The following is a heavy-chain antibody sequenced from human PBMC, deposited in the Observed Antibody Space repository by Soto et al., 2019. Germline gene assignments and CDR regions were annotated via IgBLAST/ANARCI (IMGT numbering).Heavy chain of an antibody. CDR2: IYYSGST. CDR3: ARHEGANWYIWFNP. CDR1: GGSISSSSYY. V-gene: IGHV4-39*01. D-gene: IGHD1-1*01. J-gene: IGHJ5*02. Sequence: SETLSLTCTVSGGSISSSSYYWGWIRQPPGKGLEWLGSIYYSGSTYYNPSLKSRVTISVDTSKNQFSLKLNSVTAADTVVYYCARHEGANWYIWFNPWGQGTPVTVSS.